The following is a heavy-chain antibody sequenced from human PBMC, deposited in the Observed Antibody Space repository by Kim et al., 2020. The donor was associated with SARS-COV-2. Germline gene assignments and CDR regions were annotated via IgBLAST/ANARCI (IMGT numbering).Heavy chain of an antibody. CDR3: ARDHYPYDSSGYCY. V-gene: IGHV1-18*01. D-gene: IGHD3-22*01. J-gene: IGHJ4*02. Sequence: AQKLQGRVTMTTDTSTSTAYMELRSLRSDDTAVYYCARDHYPYDSSGYCYWGQGTLVTVSS.